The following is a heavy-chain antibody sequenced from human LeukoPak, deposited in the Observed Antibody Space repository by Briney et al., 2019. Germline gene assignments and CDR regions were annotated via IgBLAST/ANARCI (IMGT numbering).Heavy chain of an antibody. Sequence: PGGSLRLSCAASGFTFSDYYMSWIRQAPGKGLEWLSYINPTSGYTPYADSVRGRFTISRDNAKDSLYLQMNSLRAEDTAVYYCASGYSYGSSLDYWGQGTLVTVSS. CDR2: INPTSGYT. CDR1: GFTFSDYY. V-gene: IGHV3-11*03. CDR3: ASGYSYGSSLDY. D-gene: IGHD5-18*01. J-gene: IGHJ4*02.